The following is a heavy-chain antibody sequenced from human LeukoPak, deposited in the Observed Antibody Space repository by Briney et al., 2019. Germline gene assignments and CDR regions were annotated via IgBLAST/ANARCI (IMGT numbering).Heavy chain of an antibody. CDR2: INVANGDT. CDR1: GYTFTTYA. Sequence: GASVNVSCTASGYTFTTYAIHWVRQAPGQRLEWMGWINVANGDTKYSQKFQGRVTIIRDTSASTAYMELSSLRSEDTAVYYCMRDRYSYGRRDSIDSWGQGTLVTVSS. V-gene: IGHV1-3*01. J-gene: IGHJ4*02. CDR3: MRDRYSYGRRDSIDS. D-gene: IGHD3-16*02.